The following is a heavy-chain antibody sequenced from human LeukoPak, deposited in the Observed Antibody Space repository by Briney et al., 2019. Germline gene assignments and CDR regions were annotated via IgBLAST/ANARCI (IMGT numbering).Heavy chain of an antibody. J-gene: IGHJ4*02. CDR1: GGTFSSYA. Sequence: SVKVSCKASGGTFSSYAISWVRQAPGQGLEWMGGIVPIFGTANYAQKFQGRVTITTDESTSTAYMELSSLRSEYTAVYYCARVATNEVYYFDYWGQGTLVTVSS. D-gene: IGHD1-1*01. V-gene: IGHV1-69*05. CDR2: IVPIFGTA. CDR3: ARVATNEVYYFDY.